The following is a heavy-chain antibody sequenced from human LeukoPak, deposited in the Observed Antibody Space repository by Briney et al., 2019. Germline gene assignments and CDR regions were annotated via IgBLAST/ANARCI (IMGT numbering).Heavy chain of an antibody. V-gene: IGHV4-38-2*02. CDR2: IYHSGST. D-gene: IGHD4-17*01. CDR3: ARGAVTTFNY. J-gene: IGHJ4*02. CDR1: GYSISSGYY. Sequence: PSETLSLTCTVSGYSISSGYYWGWIRQPPGKGLEWIGSIYHSGSTYYNPSLKSQVTISVDTSKNQFSLKLSSVTAADTAVYYCARGAVTTFNYWGQGTLVTVSS.